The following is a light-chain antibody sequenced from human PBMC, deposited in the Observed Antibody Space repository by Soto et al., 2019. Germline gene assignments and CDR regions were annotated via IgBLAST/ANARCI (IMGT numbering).Light chain of an antibody. CDR3: QQYNGYSRT. Sequence: DIHMTHSPSTLSASVGDSVTITCRASQSISSWLVWYQQKPGKAPKLLIYDASSLQSGVPSRFSGSGSGTEFTLTTSSMQPDDFATFYCQQYNGYSRTFGQGTKVDIK. CDR1: QSISSW. V-gene: IGKV1-5*01. CDR2: DAS. J-gene: IGKJ1*01.